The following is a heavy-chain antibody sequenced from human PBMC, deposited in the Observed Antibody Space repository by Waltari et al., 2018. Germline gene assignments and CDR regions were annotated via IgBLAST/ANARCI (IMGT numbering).Heavy chain of an antibody. J-gene: IGHJ4*02. D-gene: IGHD4-17*01. CDR2: IKEDGSES. CDR1: GFTFSSHW. Sequence: EVQLVESGGGLVQPGGSLRLSCAASGFTFSSHWMTWVRQAPGKGLEWLANIKEDGSESYYGDSVKGRFTISRDNTKNSLYLQMNSLRVEDTAVYYCARADYGSTADYDYWGQGTQVTVSS. V-gene: IGHV3-7*04. CDR3: ARADYGSTADYDY.